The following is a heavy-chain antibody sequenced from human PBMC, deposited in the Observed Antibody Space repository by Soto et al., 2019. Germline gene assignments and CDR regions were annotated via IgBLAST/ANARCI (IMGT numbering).Heavy chain of an antibody. D-gene: IGHD5-18*01. CDR2: ISYDGSNK. V-gene: IGHV3-30-3*01. Sequence: GGSLRLSCAASGFTFSSYAMHWVRQAPGKGLEWVAVISYDGSNKYYADSVKGRFTISRDNSKNTLYLQMNSLRAEDTAVYYCAREDVDTAMVPFVDYWRQGTLVTVSS. J-gene: IGHJ4*02. CDR3: AREDVDTAMVPFVDY. CDR1: GFTFSSYA.